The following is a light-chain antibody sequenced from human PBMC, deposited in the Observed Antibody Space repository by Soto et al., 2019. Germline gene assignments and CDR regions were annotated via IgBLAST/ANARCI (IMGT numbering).Light chain of an antibody. CDR1: SSDVGIYNL. J-gene: IGLJ1*01. V-gene: IGLV2-23*02. CDR2: EVT. CDR3: CSYAGTSFV. Sequence: QSVLTQPASVSGTPGQSITISCTGTSSDVGIYNLVSWYQQHPGKAPKLMIYEVTKRPSGVSNRISRSKSGNAASLTISGLQAEDESDYYGCSYAGTSFVFGTGTKVTVL.